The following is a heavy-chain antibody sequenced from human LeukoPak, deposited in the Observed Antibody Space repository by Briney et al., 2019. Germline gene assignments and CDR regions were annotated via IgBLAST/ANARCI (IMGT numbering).Heavy chain of an antibody. J-gene: IGHJ4*02. Sequence: GGSPRLSCAASGFTFSTYTINWVRQAPGKGLEWVSSISSSSSYIYYADSVKGRFTISRDNAKSSLYLQMNSLGAEDTAVYYCARDPSNSWGQGTLVTVSS. CDR3: ARDPSNS. CDR2: ISSSSSYI. D-gene: IGHD5/OR15-5a*01. CDR1: GFTFSTYT. V-gene: IGHV3-21*01.